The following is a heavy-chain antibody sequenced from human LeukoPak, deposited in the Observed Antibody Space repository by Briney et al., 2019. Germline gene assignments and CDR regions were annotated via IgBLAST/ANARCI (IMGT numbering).Heavy chain of an antibody. V-gene: IGHV3-48*01. CDR1: GFTFSSYS. CDR3: ARDSGY. D-gene: IGHD3-10*01. Sequence: GSLRLSCAASGFTFSSYSMNWVRQAPGEGLEWVSYISSSTSTINYADSVKGRFTISRGDAKNSLYLQMSSLRAEDTAVYYCARDSGYWGQGTLVTVSS. CDR2: ISSSTSTI. J-gene: IGHJ4*02.